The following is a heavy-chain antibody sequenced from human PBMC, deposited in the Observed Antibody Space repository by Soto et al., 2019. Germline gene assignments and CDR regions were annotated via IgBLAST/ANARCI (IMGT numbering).Heavy chain of an antibody. CDR1: GYSFTGYY. CDR3: ARAPTEFAY. CDR2: FSPSGGRT. Sequence: ASVKVSCKASGYSFTGYYIHWVRQAPGQGLEWMGIFSPSGGRTYYAQSFEGRVTMTGDASTTTVFMELTSLRSDDTAVYFCARAPTEFAYWGPETLVTVSS. V-gene: IGHV1-46*01. J-gene: IGHJ4*02.